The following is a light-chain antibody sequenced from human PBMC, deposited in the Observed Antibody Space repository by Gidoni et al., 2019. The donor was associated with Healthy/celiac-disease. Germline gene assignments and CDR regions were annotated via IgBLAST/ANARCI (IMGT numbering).Light chain of an antibody. CDR3: SSYTSSSTLV. V-gene: IGLV2-14*01. CDR2: EVS. CDR1: SSDVGGYNY. J-gene: IGLJ2*01. Sequence: QSALTQPASVSGFPGQSITISCTGTSSDVGGYNYVSWYQQHPGKAPKLMIYEVSNRPSGVSNRFSGSKSGNTASLTISGLQAEDEADYYGSSYTSSSTLVFGGGTKLTVL.